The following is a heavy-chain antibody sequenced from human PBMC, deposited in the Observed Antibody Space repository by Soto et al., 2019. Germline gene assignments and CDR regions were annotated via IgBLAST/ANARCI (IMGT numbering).Heavy chain of an antibody. J-gene: IGHJ4*02. Sequence: SETQSLTYTVSGDSIGNSHWSWIRQPPGKGLEWIGLTFSRGSATYNPSLKSRVTISVDTSKNQLSLKLTSVTAADTAVYFCARHHPRTRAALEIPFDFWDKGTLVPVSS. CDR1: GDSIGNSH. D-gene: IGHD6-25*01. CDR2: TFSRGSA. CDR3: ARHHPRTRAALEIPFDF. V-gene: IGHV4-4*09.